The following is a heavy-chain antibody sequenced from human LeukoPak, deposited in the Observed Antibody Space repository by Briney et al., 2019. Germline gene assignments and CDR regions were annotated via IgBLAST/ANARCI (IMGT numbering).Heavy chain of an antibody. V-gene: IGHV4-39*07. CDR2: INHSGST. D-gene: IGHD3-3*01. Sequence: SETLSLTCTVSGGSISSSSYYWGWIRQPPGKGLEWIGEINHSGSTNYNPSLKSRVTISVDTSKNQFSLKLSSVTAADTAVYYCARGGSSGYDFWSGYRALYYYYYMDVWGKGTTVTVSS. CDR3: ARGGSSGYDFWSGYRALYYYYYMDV. CDR1: GGSISSSSYY. J-gene: IGHJ6*03.